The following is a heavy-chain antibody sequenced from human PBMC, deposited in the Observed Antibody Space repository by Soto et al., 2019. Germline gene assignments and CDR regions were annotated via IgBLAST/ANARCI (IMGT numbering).Heavy chain of an antibody. CDR1: GFTFSRFS. J-gene: IGHJ4*02. Sequence: QVQLVESGGGVVQPGRSLRLSCAASGFTFSRFSMHWVRQAPGKGLEWVTLISYDGSSKYYADSVKGRFTISRDNSQNTLSLQMNILRPEDTAVYYCARANKDNWNCMDYWGQGTLVTVSS. V-gene: IGHV3-30-3*01. D-gene: IGHD1-7*01. CDR2: ISYDGSSK. CDR3: ARANKDNWNCMDY.